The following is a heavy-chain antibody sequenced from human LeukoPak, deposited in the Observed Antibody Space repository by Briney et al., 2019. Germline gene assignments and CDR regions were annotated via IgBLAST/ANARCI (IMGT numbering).Heavy chain of an antibody. CDR3: AIRYGALNFGFGY. V-gene: IGHV1-2*02. J-gene: IGHJ4*02. CDR2: INPNSGGT. CDR1: GYTFTCYY. D-gene: IGHD4-17*01. Sequence: GASVKVSCKASGYTFTCYYMHWVRQAPGQGLEWMGWINPNSGGTNYAQKFQGRVTMTRDTSISTAYMELSRLRSDDTAVYYCAIRYGALNFGFGYWGQGALVTVTS.